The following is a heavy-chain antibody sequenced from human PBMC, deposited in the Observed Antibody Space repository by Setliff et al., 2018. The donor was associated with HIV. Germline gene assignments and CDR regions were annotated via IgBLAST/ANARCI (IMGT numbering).Heavy chain of an antibody. CDR1: GGSFNDYY. V-gene: IGHV4-34*01. CDR3: ARGLNYYGSGSYLPLGY. D-gene: IGHD3-10*01. CDR2: IDHSGST. J-gene: IGHJ4*02. Sequence: SETLSLTCAVYGGSFNDYYWTWIRQPPGKGLEWIGEIDHSGSTKHHASLKSRVTISIDTSKNQISLKLSSVTAADTAVYYCARGLNYYGSGSYLPLGYWGQGTLVTV.